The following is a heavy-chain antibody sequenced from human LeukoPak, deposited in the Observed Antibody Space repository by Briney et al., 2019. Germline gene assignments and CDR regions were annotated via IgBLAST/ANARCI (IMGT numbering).Heavy chain of an antibody. J-gene: IGHJ6*02. V-gene: IGHV4-30-2*01. CDR3: ARDYRVYGMDV. D-gene: IGHD3-16*02. CDR2: IYHSGRT. Sequence: SETLSLTCAVSGGSISSGGYSWSWIRQPPGKGLEWIGYIYHSGRTYYNPSLKSRVTISVDRSKNQFPLKLSSVTAADTAVYYCARDYRVYGMDVWGQGTTVTVSS. CDR1: GGSISSGGYS.